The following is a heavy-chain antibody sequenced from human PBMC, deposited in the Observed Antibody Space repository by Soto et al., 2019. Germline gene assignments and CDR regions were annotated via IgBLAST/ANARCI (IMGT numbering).Heavy chain of an antibody. CDR1: GFTFSSYT. D-gene: IGHD2-21*01. J-gene: IGHJ4*02. Sequence: QVQLVESGGGVVQPGKSLRLSCAASGFTFSSYTMHWVRQAPGKGLEWVAVISYDGSNKYYSDSVEGRFTISRDTSNNTLFLHMDSLRTEDTAIYHCAKFQGEFYYSDSWGQGALVTVSS. CDR2: ISYDGSNK. CDR3: AKFQGEFYYSDS. V-gene: IGHV3-30*18.